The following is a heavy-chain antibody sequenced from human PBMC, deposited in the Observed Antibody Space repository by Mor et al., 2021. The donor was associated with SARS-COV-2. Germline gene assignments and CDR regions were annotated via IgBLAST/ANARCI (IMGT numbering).Heavy chain of an antibody. D-gene: IGHD6-13*01. J-gene: IGHJ4*02. Sequence: YAQKFQGRVTMTRDTSISTAYMELSRLRSDDTAVYYCARDLNVGIAAAGQPDYWGQGTLVTVSS. V-gene: IGHV1-2*02. CDR3: ARDLNVGIAAAGQPDY.